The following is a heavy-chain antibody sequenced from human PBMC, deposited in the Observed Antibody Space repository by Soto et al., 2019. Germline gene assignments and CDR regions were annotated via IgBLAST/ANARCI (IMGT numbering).Heavy chain of an antibody. CDR3: AREARSSSWYDYYGMDV. V-gene: IGHV1-69*06. CDR2: IIPIFGTA. J-gene: IGHJ6*02. CDR1: GGTFSSYA. D-gene: IGHD6-13*01. Sequence: RASVKVSCKASGGTFSSYAISWVRQAPGQGLEWMGGIIPIFGTANYAQKFQGRVTITADKSTSTAYMELSSLRSEDTAVYYCAREARSSSWYDYYGMDVWGQGTTVTVSS.